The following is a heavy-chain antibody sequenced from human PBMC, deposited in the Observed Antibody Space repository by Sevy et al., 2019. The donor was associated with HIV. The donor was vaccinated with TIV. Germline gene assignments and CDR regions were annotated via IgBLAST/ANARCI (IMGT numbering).Heavy chain of an antibody. CDR1: GFTFSYSG. D-gene: IGHD6-13*01. Sequence: GRSLRLSCAASGFTFSYSGMHWVRQAPGQGLEWVTFIQYDGNNKYYADSVKGRFTISRDNSKNTLNLQMNSLRSDDTAVYYCAKNTAAVGTGGFDYWGQGTLVTVSS. V-gene: IGHV3-30*02. J-gene: IGHJ4*02. CDR3: AKNTAAVGTGGFDY. CDR2: IQYDGNNK.